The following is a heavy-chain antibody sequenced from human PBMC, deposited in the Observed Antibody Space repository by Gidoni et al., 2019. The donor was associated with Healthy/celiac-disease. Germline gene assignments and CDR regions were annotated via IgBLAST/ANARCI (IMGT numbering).Heavy chain of an antibody. CDR2: IIPIFGTA. J-gene: IGHJ6*02. CDR3: ARAIVDTAMVTFEGAYYYYGMDV. D-gene: IGHD5-18*01. CDR1: GGTFSSYA. Sequence: QVQLVQSGAEVKKPGSSVKVSCKASGGTFSSYAISWVRQAPGQGLEWMGGIIPIFGTANYAQKFQGRVTITADKSTSTAYMELSSLRSEDTAVYYCARAIVDTAMVTFEGAYYYYGMDVWGQGTTVTVSS. V-gene: IGHV1-69*06.